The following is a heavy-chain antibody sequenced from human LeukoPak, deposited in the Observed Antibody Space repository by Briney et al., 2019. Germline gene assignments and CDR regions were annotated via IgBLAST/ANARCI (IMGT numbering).Heavy chain of an antibody. J-gene: IGHJ5*02. CDR1: GGYISSYY. CDR2: IYYSGST. V-gene: IGHV4-59*01. Sequence: PSETLSLTCTVSGGYISSYYWSWIRQPPGKGLEWIGYIYYSGSTNYNPSLKSRVTISVDTSKNQFSLKLSSVTAADTAVYYCARGADWFDPWGQGTLVTVSS. CDR3: ARGADWFDP.